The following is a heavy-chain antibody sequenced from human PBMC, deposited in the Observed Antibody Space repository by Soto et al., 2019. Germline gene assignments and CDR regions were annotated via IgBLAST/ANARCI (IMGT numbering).Heavy chain of an antibody. CDR1: GFTFSTYG. CDR2: VWYDGRNK. D-gene: IGHD5-12*01. Sequence: QVQLVESGGGVVQPGRSLRLSCAASGFTFSTYGMHWVRQAPGKGLVRVALVWYDGRNKDYADSVKGRFTISRDNSKNTLYMQMNSLRDEDTAVYYCVRAAGYSGNDYVYYYGMDVWGQGTTVTVSS. CDR3: VRAAGYSGNDYVYYYGMDV. V-gene: IGHV3-33*01. J-gene: IGHJ6*02.